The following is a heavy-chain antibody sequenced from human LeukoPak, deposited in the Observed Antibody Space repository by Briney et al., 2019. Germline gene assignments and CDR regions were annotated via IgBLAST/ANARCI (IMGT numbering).Heavy chain of an antibody. CDR2: INGSGGST. J-gene: IGHJ2*01. CDR3: AKDRTVGASYWYFDL. D-gene: IGHD1-26*01. V-gene: IGHV3-23*01. Sequence: GGSLRLSCAASGFTFSSYAMSWVRQAPGKGLEWVSAINGSGGSTYYADSVKGRFTISRDSSKNTVFLYMNTLRAEDTAIYYCAKDRTVGASYWYFDLWGRGTLVTVSS. CDR1: GFTFSSYA.